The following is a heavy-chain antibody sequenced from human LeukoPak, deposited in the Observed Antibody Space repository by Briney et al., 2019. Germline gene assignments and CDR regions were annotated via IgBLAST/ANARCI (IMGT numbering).Heavy chain of an antibody. CDR3: ANLRKSLWIPEFDY. Sequence: PGGSLRLSCAASGFTFSSYEMNWVRQAPGKGLEWVSLISGSGDTTYYADSVKGRFTISRDNSKNTLYLQMNSLRAEDTAVYYCANLRKSLWIPEFDYWGQGTLVTISS. V-gene: IGHV3-23*01. CDR2: ISGSGDTT. D-gene: IGHD1-1*01. J-gene: IGHJ4*02. CDR1: GFTFSSYE.